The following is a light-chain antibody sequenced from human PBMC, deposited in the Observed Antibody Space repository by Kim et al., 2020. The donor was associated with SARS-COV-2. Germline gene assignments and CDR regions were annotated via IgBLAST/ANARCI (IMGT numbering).Light chain of an antibody. J-gene: IGLJ3*02. V-gene: IGLV6-57*03. CDR2: KEN. CDR3: QTYDSSPWV. Sequence: TTVTITCSRGSGSSARNYVQWCPHRPRSAPTTGIYKENHRPSGVPDRFSGSIDSPANSAYLTISGLKTEDEADFYCQTYDSSPWVFGGGTQLTVL. CDR1: SGSSARNY.